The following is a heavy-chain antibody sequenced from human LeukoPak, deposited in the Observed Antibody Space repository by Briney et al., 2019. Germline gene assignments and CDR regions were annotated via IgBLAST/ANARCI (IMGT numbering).Heavy chain of an antibody. CDR3: ARQRAAAGKNWLDP. J-gene: IGHJ5*02. V-gene: IGHV4-39*01. Sequence: SETLSLTCTVSGGSISSSSYYWGWIRQPPGKGLEWIGSIYYSGSTYYNPSLKSRVTISVDTSKNQFSLKLSSVTAADTAVYYCARQRAAAGKNWLDPWGQGTLVTVSS. CDR2: IYYSGST. D-gene: IGHD6-13*01. CDR1: GGSISSSSYY.